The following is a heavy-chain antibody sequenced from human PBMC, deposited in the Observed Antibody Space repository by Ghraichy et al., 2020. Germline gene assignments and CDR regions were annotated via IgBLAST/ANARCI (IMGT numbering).Heavy chain of an antibody. D-gene: IGHD1-1*01. Sequence: SETLSLTCTVSGGSISSRGYYWSWIRQHPGKGLEWIGYIYYSGSTSYNPSLRSRVIISLDTSKNQFSLDLSPVTAADTAVYYCARETWNPPNSCVDVWGQGTTVTVSS. V-gene: IGHV4-31*03. J-gene: IGHJ6*02. CDR2: IYYSGST. CDR3: ARETWNPPNSCVDV. CDR1: GGSISSRGYY.